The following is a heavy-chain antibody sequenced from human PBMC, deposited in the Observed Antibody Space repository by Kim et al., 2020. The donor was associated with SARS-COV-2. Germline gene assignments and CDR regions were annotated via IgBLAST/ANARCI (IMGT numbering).Heavy chain of an antibody. CDR2: ISWDGGST. V-gene: IGHV3-43*01. J-gene: IGHJ6*02. D-gene: IGHD5-12*01. Sequence: GGSLRLSCAASGFTFDDYTMHWVRQAPGKGLEWVSLISWDGGSTYYADSVKGRFTISRDNSKNSLYLQMNSLRTEDTALYYCAKDMRKGGGYAGFFSSGWYGMDVWGQGTTVTVSS. CDR1: GFTFDDYT. CDR3: AKDMRKGGGYAGFFSSGWYGMDV.